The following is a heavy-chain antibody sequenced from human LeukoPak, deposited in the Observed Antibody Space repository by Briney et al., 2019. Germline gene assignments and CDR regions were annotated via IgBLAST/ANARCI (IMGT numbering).Heavy chain of an antibody. D-gene: IGHD1-7*01. J-gene: IGHJ4*02. CDR3: AVGLYNWNYAYFDY. CDR2: INPNSGGT. Sequence: ASVKVSCKASGYTFTGYYMHWVRQAPGQGLEWMGWINPNSGGTNYAQKFQGRVTMTRDTSISTAYMELSRLRSDDTAVYYCAVGLYNWNYAYFDYWGQGTLVTVSS. CDR1: GYTFTGYY. V-gene: IGHV1-2*02.